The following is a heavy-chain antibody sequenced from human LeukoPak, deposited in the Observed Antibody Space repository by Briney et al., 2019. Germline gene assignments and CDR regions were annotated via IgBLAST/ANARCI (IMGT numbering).Heavy chain of an antibody. CDR3: ARWDHAGGWFDP. J-gene: IGHJ5*02. D-gene: IGHD1-26*01. CDR2: ISSSGSTI. Sequence: PGGSLRLSCAASGFTFSSYEMNWVRQAPGKGLEWVSYISSSGSTIYYADSVKGRFTISRDNAKNSLYLQMNSLRAEDTAVYYCARWDHAGGWFDPWGQGTLVTVSS. CDR1: GFTFSSYE. V-gene: IGHV3-48*03.